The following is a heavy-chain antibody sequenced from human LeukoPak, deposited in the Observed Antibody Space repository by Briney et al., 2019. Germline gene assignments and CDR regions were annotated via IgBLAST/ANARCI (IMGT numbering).Heavy chain of an antibody. V-gene: IGHV3-53*05. J-gene: IGHJ4*02. CDR3: ARDGRRYCSSTSCYTPFDY. D-gene: IGHD2-2*02. Sequence: ETLSLTCTVSGGSISSYYWSWVRQAPGKGLEWVSAIGDTTYYADSVKGRFTISRDNSKNTLYLQMNSLRAEDTAVYYCARDGRRYCSSTSCYTPFDYWGQGTLVTVSS. CDR1: GGSISSYY. CDR2: IGDTT.